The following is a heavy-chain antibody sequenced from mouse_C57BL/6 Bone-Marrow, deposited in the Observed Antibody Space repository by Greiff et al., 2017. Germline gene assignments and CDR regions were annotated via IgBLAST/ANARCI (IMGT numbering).Heavy chain of an antibody. CDR3: ARSTGWDYFDY. Sequence: EVKVVESEGGLVQPGSSMKLSCTASGFTFSDYYMAWVRQVPEKGLEWVANINYDGSSTYYLDSLKSRFIISRDNAKNILYLQMSSLKSEDTATYYCARSTGWDYFDYWGQGTTLTVSS. J-gene: IGHJ2*01. V-gene: IGHV5-16*01. CDR1: GFTFSDYY. CDR2: INYDGSST. D-gene: IGHD4-1*02.